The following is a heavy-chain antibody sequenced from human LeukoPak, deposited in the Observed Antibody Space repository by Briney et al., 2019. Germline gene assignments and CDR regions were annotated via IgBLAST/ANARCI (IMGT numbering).Heavy chain of an antibody. J-gene: IGHJ4*02. V-gene: IGHV3-7*01. CDR1: GFTFSSYW. D-gene: IGHD3-10*01. CDR2: IKQDGSEK. Sequence: GGSLRLSCAASGFTFSSYWMSWVRQAPGKGLEWVANIKQDGSEKHYVDSVKGRFTISRDNAKNSLYLQMNSLRAEDTAVYYCARDGFSGSDDYWGQGTLVTVSS. CDR3: ARDGFSGSDDY.